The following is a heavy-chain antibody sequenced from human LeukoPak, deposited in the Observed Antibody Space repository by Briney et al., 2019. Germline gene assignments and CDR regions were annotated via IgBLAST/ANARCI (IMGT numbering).Heavy chain of an antibody. CDR3: ASRPACSSTSCYDLDAFDI. D-gene: IGHD2-2*01. V-gene: IGHV1-69*04. CDR2: IIPILGIA. Sequence: ASVKVSCKASGGTFSSYAISWVRQAPGQGLEWMGRIIPILGIANYAQKFQGRVTITADKSTSTAYMELSRLRSDDTAVYYCASRPACSSTSCYDLDAFDIWGQGTMVTVSS. J-gene: IGHJ3*02. CDR1: GGTFSSYA.